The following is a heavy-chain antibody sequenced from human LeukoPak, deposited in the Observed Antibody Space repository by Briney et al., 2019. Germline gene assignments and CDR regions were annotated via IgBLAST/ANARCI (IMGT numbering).Heavy chain of an antibody. CDR3: AFGGWDATGPFDY. Sequence: SQALSLTCTVSGVSISSGGYYWSWIRQPPGKGLEWIGYIYYSGSTKYNPSLKSRVTISVDTSKNQFSLKMRSVTAADTAVYYCAFGGWDATGPFDYWGQGTLVTVSS. D-gene: IGHD3-3*01. CDR1: GVSISSGGYY. J-gene: IGHJ4*02. V-gene: IGHV4-61*08. CDR2: IYYSGST.